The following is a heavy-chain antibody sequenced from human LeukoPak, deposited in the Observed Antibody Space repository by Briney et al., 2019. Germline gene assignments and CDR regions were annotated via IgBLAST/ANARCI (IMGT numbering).Heavy chain of an antibody. CDR1: GGSISTYY. J-gene: IGHJ4*02. CDR3: ASGYSYGRFDY. D-gene: IGHD5-18*01. V-gene: IGHV4-59*08. CDR2: FYYSGST. Sequence: PSETLSLTCIVSGGSISTYYWSWIRQPPGKGLEWIGYFYYSGSTNYNPSLKSRVTMSVDTSKNQFSLKLSSVTAADTAVYYCASGYSYGRFDYWGQGTLVTVSS.